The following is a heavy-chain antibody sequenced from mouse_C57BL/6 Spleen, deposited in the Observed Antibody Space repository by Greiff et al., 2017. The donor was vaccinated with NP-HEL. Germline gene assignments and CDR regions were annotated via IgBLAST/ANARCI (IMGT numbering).Heavy chain of an antibody. Sequence: QVQLQQSGPELVKPGASVKISCKASGYAFSSSWWNWVRRRPGRGLGGIGRIYPGDGDTNYNGKFKGKATLTADKSSSTAYMQLSSLTSEDSAVYFCARYYYGSRAWYFDVWGTGTTVTVSS. CDR1: GYAFSSSW. V-gene: IGHV1-82*01. CDR3: ARYYYGSRAWYFDV. CDR2: IYPGDGDT. D-gene: IGHD1-1*01. J-gene: IGHJ1*03.